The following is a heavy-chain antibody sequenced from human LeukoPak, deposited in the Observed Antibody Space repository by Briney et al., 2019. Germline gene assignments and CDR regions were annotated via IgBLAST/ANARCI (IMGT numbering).Heavy chain of an antibody. CDR3: ARGSARRTYGGNYLSY. CDR1: GYTFTSYD. D-gene: IGHD4-23*01. Sequence: AAVTVSFKASGYTFTSYDINWVRQATGQGLEWVGWMNPNRGNTGYAQKVHGRVTITRNTSISTAYMELSSLRSEDTAVYYCARGSARRTYGGNYLSYWGQGTLVTVSS. CDR2: MNPNRGNT. V-gene: IGHV1-8*01. J-gene: IGHJ4*02.